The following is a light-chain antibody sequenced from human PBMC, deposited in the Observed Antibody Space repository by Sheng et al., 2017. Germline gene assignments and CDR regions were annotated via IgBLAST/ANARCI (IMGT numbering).Light chain of an antibody. V-gene: IGKV3-11*01. CDR1: QSVDSQ. CDR3: QQRST. J-gene: IGKJ3*01. Sequence: EIVLTQSPATLSLSPGERATFSCRASQSVDSQLAWYQQRPGQAPRLLIYDATNRATDIPARFSGSGSGADYTLTISRLEAEDSAVYYCQQRSTFGPGTKVEIK. CDR2: DAT.